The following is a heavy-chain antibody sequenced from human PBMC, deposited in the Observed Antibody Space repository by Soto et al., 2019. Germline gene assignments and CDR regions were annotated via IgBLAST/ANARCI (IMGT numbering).Heavy chain of an antibody. J-gene: IGHJ6*02. D-gene: IGHD5-18*01. Sequence: PGGSLRLSCAASGFTFSSYAMHWVRQAPGKGLEWVAVISYDGSNKYYADSVKGRFTISRDNSKNTLYLQMNSLRAEDTAVYYCARDVDTAMVTYYYYGMDVWGQGTMVTVSS. CDR1: GFTFSSYA. V-gene: IGHV3-30-3*01. CDR2: ISYDGSNK. CDR3: ARDVDTAMVTYYYYGMDV.